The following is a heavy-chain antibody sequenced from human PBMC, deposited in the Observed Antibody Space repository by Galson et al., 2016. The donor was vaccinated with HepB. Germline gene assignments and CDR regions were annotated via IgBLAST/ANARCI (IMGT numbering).Heavy chain of an antibody. CDR2: IYSGGTT. V-gene: IGHV3-53*01. D-gene: IGHD5-18*01. CDR3: VKGLQLWLRGAFDS. J-gene: IGHJ4*02. CDR1: GLNVTSDY. Sequence: SLRLSCAASGLNVTSDYMHWVRQAPGKGLEWISVIYSGGTTFYADSVKGRFTMSRDNPTNRLDLQMNSLRADDTAVYYCVKGLQLWLRGAFDSWGQGTLVTVSS.